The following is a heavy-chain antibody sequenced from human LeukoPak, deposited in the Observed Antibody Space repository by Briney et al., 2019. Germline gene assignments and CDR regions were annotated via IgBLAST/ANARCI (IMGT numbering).Heavy chain of an antibody. Sequence: SETLSLTCTVSGGSISSYYWSWIRQPPGKGLAWIGSIYYPGSTNYNPSLKSRVTISTDTSKNHFSLMLRSVTAADTAVYYCARHYSSSPGNWFDPWRQGTLVTVSS. J-gene: IGHJ5*02. D-gene: IGHD6-6*01. CDR1: GGSISSYY. V-gene: IGHV4-59*01. CDR2: IYYPGST. CDR3: ARHYSSSPGNWFDP.